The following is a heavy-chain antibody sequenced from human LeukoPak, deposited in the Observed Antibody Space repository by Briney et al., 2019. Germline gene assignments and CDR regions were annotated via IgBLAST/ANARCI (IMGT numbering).Heavy chain of an antibody. CDR2: INPNSGGT. Sequence: ASVKVSCKASGYTFTGYYTHWVRQAPGQGLEWMGWINPNSGGTNYAQKFQGWVTMTRDTSISTAYMELSRLRSDDTAVYYCARSEMATMTINFDYWGQGTLVTVSS. D-gene: IGHD5-24*01. CDR1: GYTFTGYY. J-gene: IGHJ4*02. CDR3: ARSEMATMTINFDY. V-gene: IGHV1-2*04.